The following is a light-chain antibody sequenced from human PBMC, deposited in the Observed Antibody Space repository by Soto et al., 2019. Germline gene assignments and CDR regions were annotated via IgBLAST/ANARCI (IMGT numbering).Light chain of an antibody. J-gene: IGKJ1*01. V-gene: IGKV3-20*01. Sequence: EIVLAQSQGTLYLSPGDRATLSCRASQDFGSNYLAWYQQKPGQAPRLLIYAAARRATGIADRFSGSRSGTDFTLTISRLEPEDFAVYYCQQYGSSPWTFGQGTKV. CDR1: QDFGSNY. CDR2: AAA. CDR3: QQYGSSPWT.